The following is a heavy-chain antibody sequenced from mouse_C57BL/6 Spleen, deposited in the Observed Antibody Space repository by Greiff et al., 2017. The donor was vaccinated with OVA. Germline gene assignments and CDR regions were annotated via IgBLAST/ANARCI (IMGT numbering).Heavy chain of an antibody. V-gene: IGHV1-55*01. Sequence: VQLQQPGAELVKPGASVKMSCKASGYTFTSYWITWVKQRPGQGLEWNGDIYPGSGSTNYNEKFKSKATLTVDTSSSTAYMQLSSLTSEDSAVYYCARWGYYGSSYDPYAMDYWGQGTSVTVSS. CDR3: ARWGYYGSSYDPYAMDY. J-gene: IGHJ4*01. CDR2: IYPGSGST. CDR1: GYTFTSYW. D-gene: IGHD1-1*01.